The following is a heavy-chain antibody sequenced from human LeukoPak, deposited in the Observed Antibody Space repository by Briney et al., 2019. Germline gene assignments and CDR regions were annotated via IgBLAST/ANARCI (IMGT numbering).Heavy chain of an antibody. CDR3: ARDGGVYSGYDYFDY. J-gene: IGHJ4*02. CDR2: IYYSGST. CDR1: GGSISSGGYY. Sequence: SGTLSLTCTVSGGSISSGGYYWSWIRQHPGKGLEWIGYIYYSGSTYYNPSLKSRVTISVDTSKNQFSLKLSSVTAADTAVYYCARDGGVYSGYDYFDYWGQGTLVTVSS. V-gene: IGHV4-31*03. D-gene: IGHD5-12*01.